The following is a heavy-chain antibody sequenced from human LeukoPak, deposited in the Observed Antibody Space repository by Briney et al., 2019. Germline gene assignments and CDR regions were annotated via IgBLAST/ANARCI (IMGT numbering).Heavy chain of an antibody. CDR3: ARLTIAAGALDY. V-gene: IGHV4-61*02. CDR1: GGSINSGRYY. J-gene: IGHJ4*02. CDR2: ISTSGST. Sequence: SQTLSLTCTVSGGSINSGRYYWTWIRQAAGKGLEWIGRISTSGSTNYNPSLKSRVTISVDTSKNQFSLKLTSVTASDTAVYYCARLTIAAGALDYWGQGTLVTVSS. D-gene: IGHD6-13*01.